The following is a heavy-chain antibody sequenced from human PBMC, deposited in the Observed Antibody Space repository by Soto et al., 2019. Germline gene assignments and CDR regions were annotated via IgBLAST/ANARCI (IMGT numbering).Heavy chain of an antibody. CDR1: GFSFSDYS. CDR3: ARNRRCSSTSFLPS. CDR2: ISSSSSTI. V-gene: IGHV3-48*01. J-gene: IGHJ5*02. Sequence: EVQLVESGGDLVQPGGSLRLSCAASGFSFSDYSINWVRQAPGKGLEWVSYISSSSSTIYYADSVKGRFTISRDNAKNSLYLQMNSLRAEDTALYYCARNRRCSSTSFLPSWGQGTLVTVSS. D-gene: IGHD2-2*01.